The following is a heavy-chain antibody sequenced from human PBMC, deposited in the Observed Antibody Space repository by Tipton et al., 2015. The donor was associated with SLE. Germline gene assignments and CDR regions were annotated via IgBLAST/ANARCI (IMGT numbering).Heavy chain of an antibody. CDR2: ISWNSGRI. CDR1: GFIFDDYA. J-gene: IGHJ3*01. D-gene: IGHD2-15*01. Sequence: SLRLSCAASGFIFDDYAIHWVRQAPGKGLEWVSGISWNSGRIVYADSVRGRFTISRDNVKNSLFLQMNSLRPEDTALYFCAGWGCSGGSCYSRRAFDVWGQGTMVTVSS. V-gene: IGHV3-9*01. CDR3: AGWGCSGGSCYSRRAFDV.